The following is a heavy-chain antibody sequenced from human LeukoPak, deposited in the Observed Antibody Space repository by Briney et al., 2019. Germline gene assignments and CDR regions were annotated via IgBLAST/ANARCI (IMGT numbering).Heavy chain of an antibody. J-gene: IGHJ5*02. V-gene: IGHV3-23*01. CDR2: ITGSSRRT. CDR1: GFTFSSYA. D-gene: IGHD2-2*01. Sequence: GGSLRLSCAASGFTFSSYAMSWVRQAPGKGLEWVSAITGSSRRTYYADSVKGRFTISRDNSKNTLYLQMNSLRAEDTAVYYCAKALVNAFPHWFDPWGQGTLVTVSS. CDR3: AKALVNAFPHWFDP.